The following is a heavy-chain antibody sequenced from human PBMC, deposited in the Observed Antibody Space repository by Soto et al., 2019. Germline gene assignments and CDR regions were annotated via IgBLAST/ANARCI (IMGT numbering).Heavy chain of an antibody. CDR2: LSSGSRYV. CDR3: VRGGSSRSY. CDR1: GLTFTNYI. V-gene: IGHV3-21*01. Sequence: GGSLRLSCTASGLTFTNYIMTWVRQAPGKGLEWVSSLSSGSRYVYYVDSVKGRFTISRDDAKNSVYLQMNSLRAEDAAVYYCVRGGSSRSYWGQGSRVTVSS. D-gene: IGHD3-16*02. J-gene: IGHJ4*02.